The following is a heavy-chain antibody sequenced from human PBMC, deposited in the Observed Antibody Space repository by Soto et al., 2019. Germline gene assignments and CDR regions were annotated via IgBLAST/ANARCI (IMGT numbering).Heavy chain of an antibody. CDR1: GGSISSYY. CDR3: ARRIAVAGMLYYFDY. J-gene: IGHJ4*02. Sequence: GSLSLTCTVSGGSISSYYWSWIRQPPGKGLEWIGYIYYSGSTNYNPSLKSRVTISVDTSKNQFSLKLSSVTAADTAVYYCARRIAVAGMLYYFDYWGQGTLVTVSS. D-gene: IGHD6-19*01. V-gene: IGHV4-59*01. CDR2: IYYSGST.